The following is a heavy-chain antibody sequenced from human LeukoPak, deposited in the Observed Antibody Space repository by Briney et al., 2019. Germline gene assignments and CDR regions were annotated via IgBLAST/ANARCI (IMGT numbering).Heavy chain of an antibody. D-gene: IGHD5-24*01. Sequence: ASVKVSCKASGFTFTDYYIHWVRQAPGQGLEWMGWINSKSGGTNYAHKFQGRVTMTRDTSISTAYMELSRLRSDDTAVYYCAREGADGYNYAYWGQGTLVTVSS. CDR3: AREGADGYNYAY. V-gene: IGHV1-2*02. CDR1: GFTFTDYY. CDR2: INSKSGGT. J-gene: IGHJ4*02.